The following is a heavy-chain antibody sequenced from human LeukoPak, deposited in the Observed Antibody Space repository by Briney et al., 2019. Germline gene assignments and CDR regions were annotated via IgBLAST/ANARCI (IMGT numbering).Heavy chain of an antibody. CDR1: AFTFDDDG. CDR3: ARANPIRHPRDYYYYMDV. D-gene: IGHD2-2*02. V-gene: IGHV3-20*04. Sequence: GGSLRLSCAASAFTFDDDGMSWVRQAPGKGLERVSGINRNGGSTGYADSVKGRFTISRDNAKNSLYLQMNSLRAEDTALSYCARANPIRHPRDYYYYMDVWGKGTTVTVSS. J-gene: IGHJ6*03. CDR2: INRNGGST.